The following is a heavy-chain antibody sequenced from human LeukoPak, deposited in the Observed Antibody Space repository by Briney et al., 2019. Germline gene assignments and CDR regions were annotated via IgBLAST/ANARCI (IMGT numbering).Heavy chain of an antibody. CDR3: ARGPRGATPYDY. Sequence: SETLSLTCTVSGGSISSYYWSWTRQPPGKGLEWIGYIYYSGSTNYNPSVKSRVTISMDTSKNQFSLKLTSVTAADTAVYYCARGPRGATPYDYWGQGTLVTVSS. V-gene: IGHV4-59*12. CDR1: GGSISSYY. CDR2: IYYSGST. D-gene: IGHD1-26*01. J-gene: IGHJ4*02.